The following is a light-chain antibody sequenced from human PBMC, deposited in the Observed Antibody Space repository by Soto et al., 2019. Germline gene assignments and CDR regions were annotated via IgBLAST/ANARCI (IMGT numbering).Light chain of an antibody. Sequence: EIVLTQSPVTLSLSPGERATLSCRASQNVTSRYLAWYQQKPGQAPRLLIFGAFSRATGIPDRFSGSGSGTDFTLTISRLEPEDFAVYYCQHYGTSHTFDQGTKLE. CDR3: QHYGTSHT. V-gene: IGKV3-20*01. CDR2: GAF. CDR1: QNVTSRY. J-gene: IGKJ2*01.